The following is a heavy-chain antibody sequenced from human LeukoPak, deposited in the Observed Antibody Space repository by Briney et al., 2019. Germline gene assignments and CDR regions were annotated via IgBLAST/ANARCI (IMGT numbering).Heavy chain of an antibody. V-gene: IGHV4-59*01. CDR2: IYYSGST. Sequence: PSETLSLTCTVSGGSISSYYWSWIRQPPGKGLEWIGYIYYSGSTNYNPSLKSRVTISVDTSKNQFSLKLSSVTAADTAVYYCARESRDGYPGYWGQGTLVTVSS. CDR1: GGSISSYY. J-gene: IGHJ4*02. CDR3: ARESRDGYPGY. D-gene: IGHD5-24*01.